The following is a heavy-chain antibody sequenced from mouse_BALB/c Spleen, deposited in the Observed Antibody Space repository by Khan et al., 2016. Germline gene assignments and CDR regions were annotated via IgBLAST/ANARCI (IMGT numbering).Heavy chain of an antibody. CDR3: ARRINYYYENYAMDD. D-gene: IGHD2-4*01. CDR1: GFTFSNYG. CDR2: ISSGGTYT. J-gene: IGHJ4*01. V-gene: IGHV5-6*01. Sequence: EMELVESGGDLVNPGGSLKLSCAASGFTFSNYGMSWVRQTPDKRLEWVAAISSGGTYTYYPDSVKGRFTISRDNAKNTLYLQMSNLRSEDTAMYYCARRINYYYENYAMDDWGQGTSGTVSS.